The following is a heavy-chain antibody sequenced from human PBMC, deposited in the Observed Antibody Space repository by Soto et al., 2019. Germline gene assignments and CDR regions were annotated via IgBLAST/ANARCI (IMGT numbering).Heavy chain of an antibody. CDR2: IYSGGST. CDR1: GFTVSSNY. CDR3: FVHCDYGGQNAFDI. V-gene: IGHV3-53*04. D-gene: IGHD4-17*01. J-gene: IGHJ3*02. Sequence: EVQLVESGGGLVQPGGSLRLSCAASGFTVSSNYMSWVRQAPGKGLEWVSVIYSGGSTYYADSVKGRFTISRHNSKNTLYLQMNSLRAEDTAVYYCFVHCDYGGQNAFDIWGQGTMVTVSS.